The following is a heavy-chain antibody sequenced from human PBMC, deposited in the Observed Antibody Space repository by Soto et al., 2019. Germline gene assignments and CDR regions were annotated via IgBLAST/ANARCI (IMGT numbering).Heavy chain of an antibody. Sequence: GASVKVSCKASGYTFTSYYMHWVRQAPGQGLEWMGIINPSGGSTSYAQKFQGRVTMTRDTSTSTVYMELSSLRSEDTAVYYCARTRRYFTSGYYYGMDVWGQGTTVTVSS. CDR3: ARTRRYFTSGYYYGMDV. J-gene: IGHJ6*02. V-gene: IGHV1-46*01. CDR1: GYTFTSYY. CDR2: INPSGGST. D-gene: IGHD1-1*01.